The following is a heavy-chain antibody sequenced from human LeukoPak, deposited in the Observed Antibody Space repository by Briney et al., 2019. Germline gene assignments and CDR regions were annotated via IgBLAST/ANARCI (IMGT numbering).Heavy chain of an antibody. CDR3: AKDRGYSSGWYRY. Sequence: GGSLRLSCAASGFTFSNFWLHWVRQAPGKGLEWVSRITSDGSNINYADSVQGRFTISRDNAKNTLYLQMNSLRAEDTAVYYCAKDRGYSSGWYRYWGQGTLVTVSS. V-gene: IGHV3-74*01. D-gene: IGHD6-19*01. J-gene: IGHJ4*02. CDR2: ITSDGSNI. CDR1: GFTFSNFW.